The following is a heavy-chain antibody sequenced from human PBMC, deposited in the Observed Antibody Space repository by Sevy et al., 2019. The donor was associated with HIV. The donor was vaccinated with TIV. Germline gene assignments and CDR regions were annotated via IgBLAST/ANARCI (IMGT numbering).Heavy chain of an antibody. CDR1: GGSISSYY. Sequence: SETLSLTCTVSGGSISSYYWSWIRQSAGKGLEWIGRIYTSGSTNYNPSLKSRVTMSVDTSKNQFSLRLSSVTAADTAVYYCARERGYCSGGSCYQDSPIDYWGQGTLVTVSS. V-gene: IGHV4-4*07. D-gene: IGHD2-15*01. CDR2: IYTSGST. J-gene: IGHJ4*02. CDR3: ARERGYCSGGSCYQDSPIDY.